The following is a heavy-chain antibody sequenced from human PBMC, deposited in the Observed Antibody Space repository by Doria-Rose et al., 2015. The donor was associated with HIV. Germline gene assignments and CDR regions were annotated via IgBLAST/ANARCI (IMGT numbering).Heavy chain of an antibody. D-gene: IGHD6-13*01. V-gene: IGHV2-26*01. J-gene: IGHJ4*02. CDR1: GVSLSSPGMG. CDR3: ARIKSSRWYHKYYFDF. CDR2: TFSDDER. Sequence: SGPVLVKHTETLTLTCTVSGVSLSSPGMGVSWIRQPPGKALEWLANTFSDDERSYKTSLKSRLTISRGTSKSQVVLTMTDMDPVDTATYYCARIKSSRWYHKYYFDFWGQGTLVIVSA.